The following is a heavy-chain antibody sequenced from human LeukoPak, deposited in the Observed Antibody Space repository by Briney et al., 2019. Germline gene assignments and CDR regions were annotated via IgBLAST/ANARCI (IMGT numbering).Heavy chain of an antibody. J-gene: IGHJ5*02. CDR2: MNPNSGNT. Sequence: ASVKVSCKASGGTFSSYAISWVRQAPGQGLEWMGWMNPNSGNTGYAQKFQGRVTMTRNTSISTAYMELSSLRSEDTAVYYCARVPQGWFDPWGQGTLVTVSS. CDR3: ARVPQGWFDP. CDR1: GGTFSSYA. V-gene: IGHV1-8*02.